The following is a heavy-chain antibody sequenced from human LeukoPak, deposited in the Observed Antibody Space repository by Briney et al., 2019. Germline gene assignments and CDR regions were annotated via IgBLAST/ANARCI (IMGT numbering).Heavy chain of an antibody. CDR3: AGAYGSAYMDV. CDR2: IYYSGST. J-gene: IGHJ6*03. CDR1: GGSISSYY. Sequence: PSETLSLTCTVSGGSISSYYWSWIRQPPGRGLEWIGYIYYSGSTNYNPSLKSRVTISVDTSKNQFSLKLSSVTAADTAVYYCAGAYGSAYMDVWGKGTTVTISS. D-gene: IGHD3-10*01. V-gene: IGHV4-59*01.